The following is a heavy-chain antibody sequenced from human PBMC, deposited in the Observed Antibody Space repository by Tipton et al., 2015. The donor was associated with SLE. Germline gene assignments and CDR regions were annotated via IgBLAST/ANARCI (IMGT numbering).Heavy chain of an antibody. J-gene: IGHJ6*02. D-gene: IGHD4-17*01. CDR1: GGSISSGSYY. V-gene: IGHV4-61*09. CDR2: IYTSGST. Sequence: LRLSCTVSGGSISSGSYYWSWIRPPAGKGLEWIGHIYTSGSTNYNPSLKSRVTISVDTSKNQFSLKLSSVTAADTAVYYCARDGTVTGDGMDVWGQGTTVTVSS. CDR3: ARDGTVTGDGMDV.